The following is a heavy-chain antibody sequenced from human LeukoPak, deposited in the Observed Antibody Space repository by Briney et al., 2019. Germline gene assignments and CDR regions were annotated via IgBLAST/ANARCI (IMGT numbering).Heavy chain of an antibody. CDR2: IWYDGSNK. CDR3: ARFSPPPYYYYGMDV. J-gene: IGHJ6*02. Sequence: GGSLRLSCAASGFTFSSYGMHWVRLAPGKGLEWVAVIWYDGSNKYYADSVKGRFTISRDNSKNTLYLQMNSLRAEDTAVYYCARFSPPPYYYYGMDVWGQGTTVTVSS. V-gene: IGHV3-33*01. CDR1: GFTFSSYG.